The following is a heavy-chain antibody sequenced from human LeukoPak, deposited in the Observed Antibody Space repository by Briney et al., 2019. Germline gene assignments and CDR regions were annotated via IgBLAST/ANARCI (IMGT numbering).Heavy chain of an antibody. CDR2: IKQDGSEK. V-gene: IGHV3-7*01. CDR3: AREGVDTAMANDY. J-gene: IGHJ4*02. CDR1: GFTFSSRDW. D-gene: IGHD5-18*01. Sequence: GGSLRLSCVASGFTFSSRDWMTWVRQAPGKGLEWVANIKQDGSEKNYVDSVKGRFTISRDNAKNSVDLQMNSLRVEDTAVYYCAREGVDTAMANDYWGQGTLVTVSS.